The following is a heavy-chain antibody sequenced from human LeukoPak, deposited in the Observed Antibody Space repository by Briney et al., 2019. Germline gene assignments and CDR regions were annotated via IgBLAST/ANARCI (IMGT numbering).Heavy chain of an antibody. CDR1: GFTFSSYG. V-gene: IGHV3-23*01. CDR2: ISGSGGST. D-gene: IGHD3-3*01. J-gene: IGHJ4*02. Sequence: PGGSLRLSCVVSGFTFSSYGMSWVRQAPGKGLEWVSAISGSGGSTYYADSVKGRFTISRDNAKNSLYLQMNSLRAEDTAVYYCARVRNLIYDFWSGYNYYFDYWGQGTLVTVSS. CDR3: ARVRNLIYDFWSGYNYYFDY.